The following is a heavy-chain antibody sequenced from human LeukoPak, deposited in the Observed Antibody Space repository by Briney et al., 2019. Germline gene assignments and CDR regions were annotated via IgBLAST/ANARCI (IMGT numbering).Heavy chain of an antibody. J-gene: IGHJ4*02. CDR3: AGGQGWLLDY. CDR1: GFTFSSYW. Sequence: GGPLRLSCAASGFTFSSYWMTWVRRAPGKGLEWVANIKQDGSEQYYVDSVRGRFTISRDNAKNSLFLQMNSLRVEDTAVYYCAGGQGWLLDYWGQGALVTVSS. D-gene: IGHD2-15*01. CDR2: IKQDGSEQ. V-gene: IGHV3-7*05.